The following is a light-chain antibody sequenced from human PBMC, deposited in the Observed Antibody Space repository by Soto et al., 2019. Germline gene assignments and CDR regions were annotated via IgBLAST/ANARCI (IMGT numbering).Light chain of an antibody. Sequence: DIQMTQSPPSLSASVGDRVTITCRASQDIRNFVAWYQQKPGKAPKLLIYAASTLQSGVPSRFSGSGSGTDFTLTFNSLQPEDGATYSCQKYSSVPVFGPGTKVEIK. V-gene: IGKV1-27*01. CDR3: QKYSSVPV. CDR2: AAS. CDR1: QDIRNF. J-gene: IGKJ3*01.